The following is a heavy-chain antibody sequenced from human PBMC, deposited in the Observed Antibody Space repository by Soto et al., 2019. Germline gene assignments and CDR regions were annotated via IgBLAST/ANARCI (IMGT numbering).Heavy chain of an antibody. J-gene: IGHJ6*02. D-gene: IGHD3-3*01. CDR1: GFTFSSYG. Sequence: QVQLVESGGGVVQPGRSLRLSCAASGFTFSSYGMHWVRQAPGKGLEWVAVIWYDGSNKYYADSVKGRFTISRDNSKNTLYLQMNSLRAEDTAVYYCARDYDFWSGYYLSYYYYYGMDVWGQGTTVTVSS. V-gene: IGHV3-33*01. CDR3: ARDYDFWSGYYLSYYYYYGMDV. CDR2: IWYDGSNK.